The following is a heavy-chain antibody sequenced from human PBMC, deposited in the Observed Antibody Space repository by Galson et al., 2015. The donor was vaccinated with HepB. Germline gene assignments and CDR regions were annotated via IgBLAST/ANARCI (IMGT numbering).Heavy chain of an antibody. J-gene: IGHJ2*01. D-gene: IGHD3-10*01. CDR3: ARSDFGRGYWYFDL. Sequence: SLRLSCAVSGFTFSSSSMNWVRQAPGPGLEWVSYISSTHTTIYSADSVKGRFTISRDNAKSSLYLQMNSLRAEDTAVYYCARSDFGRGYWYFDLWGRGTLVTVSS. CDR1: GFTFSSSS. V-gene: IGHV3-48*01. CDR2: ISSTHTTI.